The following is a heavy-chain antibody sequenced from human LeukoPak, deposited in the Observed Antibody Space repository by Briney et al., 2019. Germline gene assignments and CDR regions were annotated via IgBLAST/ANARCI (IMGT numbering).Heavy chain of an antibody. CDR1: GGSISSYY. CDR3: ARVRLGQQQLAPDAFDI. V-gene: IGHV4-59*01. Sequence: SETLSLTCTVSGGSISSYYWSWIRQPPGKGLEWIGYIYYSGSTNYNPSLKSRVTISVDTSKNQFSLKLSSVTAADTAVYYCARVRLGQQQLAPDAFDIWGQGTMVTVSS. D-gene: IGHD6-13*01. CDR2: IYYSGST. J-gene: IGHJ3*02.